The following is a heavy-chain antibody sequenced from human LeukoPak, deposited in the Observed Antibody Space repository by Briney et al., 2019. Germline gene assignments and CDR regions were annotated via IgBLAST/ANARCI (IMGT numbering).Heavy chain of an antibody. D-gene: IGHD6-13*01. CDR3: ARAGDRPLVFSPYYYYMDV. CDR2: IIPIFGTA. V-gene: IGHV1-69*06. J-gene: IGHJ6*03. CDR1: GGTFSSYA. Sequence: GASVKVSCKASGGTFSSYAISWVRQAPGQGLEWMGGIIPIFGTANYAQKFQGRVTITADKSTSTAYMELSSLRSEDTAVYYCARAGDRPLVFSPYYYYMDVWGKGTTVTVSS.